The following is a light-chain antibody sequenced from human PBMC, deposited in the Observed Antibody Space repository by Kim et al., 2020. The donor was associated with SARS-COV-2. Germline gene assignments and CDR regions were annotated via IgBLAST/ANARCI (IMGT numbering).Light chain of an antibody. Sequence: DIQMTQSPSSLSASVGDRVTITCQASQDISNYLNWYQQKPGKAPKLLIYDASNLETGVPSRFSGSGSGTDFTFTISSLQPEDIATYYCPQYDNLPFTFGGGTKLEI. CDR1: QDISNY. J-gene: IGKJ4*01. CDR2: DAS. CDR3: PQYDNLPFT. V-gene: IGKV1-33*01.